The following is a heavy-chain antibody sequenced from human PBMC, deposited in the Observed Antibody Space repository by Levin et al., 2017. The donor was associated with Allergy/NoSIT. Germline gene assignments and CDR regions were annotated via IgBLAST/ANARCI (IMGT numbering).Heavy chain of an antibody. CDR2: IYYNGNT. Sequence: ASETLSLTCTVSGRSISSYYWSWIRQPPGKGLEWIGYIYYNGNTNYNPSLKSRVTMSIDTSENQFSLKLSSVTAAATAVYYCARGEFWSGLDYWGQGALVTVSS. CDR3: ARGEFWSGLDY. D-gene: IGHD3-3*01. J-gene: IGHJ4*02. V-gene: IGHV4-59*01. CDR1: GRSISSYY.